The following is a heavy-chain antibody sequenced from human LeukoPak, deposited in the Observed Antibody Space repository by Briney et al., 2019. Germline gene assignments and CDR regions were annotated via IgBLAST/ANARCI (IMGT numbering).Heavy chain of an antibody. D-gene: IGHD6-13*01. Sequence: GGSLRLSCAASGFTFSSYTMHWVRQAPGRGLEWVAVISYDGSNKYYADSVKGRFTISRDNSKNTLYLQMNSLRAESTAVYYCAREGIAAAGDAFDIWGQGTMVTVSS. CDR3: AREGIAAAGDAFDI. CDR2: ISYDGSNK. CDR1: GFTFSSYT. J-gene: IGHJ3*02. V-gene: IGHV3-30-3*01.